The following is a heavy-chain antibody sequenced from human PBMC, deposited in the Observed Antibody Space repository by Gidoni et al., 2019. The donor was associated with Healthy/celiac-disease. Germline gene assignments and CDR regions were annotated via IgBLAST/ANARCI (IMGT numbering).Heavy chain of an antibody. CDR3: TTVVYSSSFLSY. V-gene: IGHV3-15*01. J-gene: IGHJ4*02. D-gene: IGHD6-13*01. CDR1: RFPFRNAW. Sequence: EVQLVESGGGLVKPGGSLRPSCAASRFPFRNAWMSWVRQVPGKGLEWVGRIKSKTDGGTTDYAAPVKGRFTISRDDSKNTLYLQMNSLKTEDTAVYYCTTVVYSSSFLSYWGQGTLVTVSS. CDR2: IKSKTDGGTT.